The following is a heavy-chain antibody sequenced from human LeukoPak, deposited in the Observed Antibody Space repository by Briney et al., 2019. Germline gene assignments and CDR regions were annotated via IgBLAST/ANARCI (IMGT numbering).Heavy chain of an antibody. J-gene: IGHJ3*02. CDR3: ARAQYSSGWPSGAFDI. V-gene: IGHV4-39*07. Sequence: SETLSLTCTVSGGSISSSSYYWGWIRQPPGKGLEWIGSIYYSGSTYYNPSLKSRVTISVDTSKNQFSLKLSSVTAADTAVYYCARAQYSSGWPSGAFDIWGQGTMVTVSS. D-gene: IGHD6-19*01. CDR2: IYYSGST. CDR1: GGSISSSSYY.